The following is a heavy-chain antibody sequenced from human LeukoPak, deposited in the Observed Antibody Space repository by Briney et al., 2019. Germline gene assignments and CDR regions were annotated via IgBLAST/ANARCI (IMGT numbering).Heavy chain of an antibody. Sequence: AGSLRVSCAASGFTFSGYAMSWVRQAPGKGVECVSAISGSGGSTYYADSVKGRFTIYSDNSKNTLYLQMNSLRAEDTAVYYCAKTPRPGATGHFDYWGQGTLVTVSS. J-gene: IGHJ4*02. V-gene: IGHV3-23*01. CDR1: GFTFSGYA. CDR2: ISGSGGST. CDR3: AKTPRPGATGHFDY. D-gene: IGHD3-10*01.